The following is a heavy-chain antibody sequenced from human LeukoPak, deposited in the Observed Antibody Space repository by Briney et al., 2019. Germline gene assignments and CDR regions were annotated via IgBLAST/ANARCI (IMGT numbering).Heavy chain of an antibody. CDR1: GFTFSSYD. CDR2: ISRSGNLI. CDR3: TREHDY. Sequence: PGGSLRLSCAASGFTFSSYDINWVRQTPGKGLEWISYISRSGNLIYYADSVKGRFTISRDNAKNSLSLQMNSLRADDTAVYYCTREHDYWGQGTLVTVSS. V-gene: IGHV3-48*03. J-gene: IGHJ4*02.